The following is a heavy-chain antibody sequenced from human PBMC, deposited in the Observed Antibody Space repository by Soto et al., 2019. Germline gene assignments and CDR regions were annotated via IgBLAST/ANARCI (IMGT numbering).Heavy chain of an antibody. CDR3: ARDHIAVASSEATYYFDY. V-gene: IGHV4-61*01. CDR1: GGSVSSGSYY. Sequence: SETLSLTCTVSGGSVSSGSYYWSWIRQPPGKGLEWIGYIYYSGSTNYNPSLKSRVTISVDTSKNQFSLKLSSVTAADTAVYYCARDHIAVASSEATYYFDYWGQGTLVTVSS. CDR2: IYYSGST. J-gene: IGHJ4*02. D-gene: IGHD6-19*01.